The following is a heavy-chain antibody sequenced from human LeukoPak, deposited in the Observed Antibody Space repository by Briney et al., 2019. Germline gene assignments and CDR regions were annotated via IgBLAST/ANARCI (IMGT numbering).Heavy chain of an antibody. D-gene: IGHD6-19*01. J-gene: IGHJ3*02. CDR1: GFTFTSSA. Sequence: GASVKVSCKASGFTFTSSAMQWVRQARGQRLEWIGWIVVGSGNTNYAQKFQERVTITRDMSTSTAYMELSSLRSEDTAVYYCAALGIAVWAHDAFDIWGQGTMVTVSS. V-gene: IGHV1-58*02. CDR2: IVVGSGNT. CDR3: AALGIAVWAHDAFDI.